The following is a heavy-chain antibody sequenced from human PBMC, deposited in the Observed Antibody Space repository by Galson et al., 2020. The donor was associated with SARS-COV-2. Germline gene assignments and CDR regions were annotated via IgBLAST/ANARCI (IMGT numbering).Heavy chain of an antibody. D-gene: IGHD3-9*01. Sequence: SETLSLTCTVSGGSISSGGYYWSWIRQHPGKGLEWIGYIYYSGSTYYNPSLKSRVTISVDTSKNQFSLKLSSVTAADTAVYYCARDRVTIFADYYYGMDVWGQGTTVTVSS. V-gene: IGHV4-31*03. J-gene: IGHJ6*02. CDR1: GGSISSGGYY. CDR2: IYYSGST. CDR3: ARDRVTIFADYYYGMDV.